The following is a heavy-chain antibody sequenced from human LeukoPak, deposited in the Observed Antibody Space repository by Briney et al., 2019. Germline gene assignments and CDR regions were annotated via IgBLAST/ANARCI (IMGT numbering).Heavy chain of an antibody. CDR1: GGSLSDYY. CDR3: ARRWNYGRNYYIDV. Sequence: PSETLSLTCAVYGGSLSDYYWSWIRQPPGKGLEWIGEINDSGRINYNPSLMSRVTVSVDTSKNQFSLRLTSVTATDTAAYYCARRWNYGRNYYIDVWGNGATVSVSS. CDR2: INDSGRI. V-gene: IGHV4-34*01. D-gene: IGHD1-7*01. J-gene: IGHJ6*03.